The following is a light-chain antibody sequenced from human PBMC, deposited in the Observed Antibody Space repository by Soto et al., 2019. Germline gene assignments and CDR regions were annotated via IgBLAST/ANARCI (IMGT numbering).Light chain of an antibody. Sequence: QSALTQPASVSGSPGQSITISCTGTSSDVGGYNSVSWYQQHPGKAPKLMIYGVSNRPSGISNRFSGSKSGNTASLNISGLQTEDQADYYGSSFLCRTYRAPCVFGTGTKLTVL. CDR2: GVS. CDR1: SSDVGGYNS. CDR3: SSFLCRTYRAPCV. V-gene: IGLV2-14*03. J-gene: IGLJ1*01.